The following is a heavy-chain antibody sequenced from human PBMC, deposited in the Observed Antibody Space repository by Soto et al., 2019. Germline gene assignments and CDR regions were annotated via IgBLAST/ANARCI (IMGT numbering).Heavy chain of an antibody. Sequence: GGSLRLSCAASGFTFSNYWMSWVRQAPGKGLEWVANIKQDGSEKYYVDSVKGRFTISRDNARNSLFLQMNSLRAEDTAVYYCARDSVRGYYDSSGYFTALDYWGQGTLVTVSS. D-gene: IGHD3-22*01. CDR3: ARDSVRGYYDSSGYFTALDY. CDR2: IKQDGSEK. J-gene: IGHJ4*02. V-gene: IGHV3-7*01. CDR1: GFTFSNYW.